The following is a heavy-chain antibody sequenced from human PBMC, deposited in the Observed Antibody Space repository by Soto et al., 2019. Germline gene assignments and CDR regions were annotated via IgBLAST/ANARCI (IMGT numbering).Heavy chain of an antibody. Sequence: QVQLQESGPGLVKPSQTLSLTCTVSGGSISSGGYCWSWIRQHPGKGLEWIGYIYYSGTTYYNPSLKSRVTISVDTSKNQFSLKLSSVTAADTAVYYCARASGSSMVRGVPTYWYFDLWGRGTLVTVSS. CDR2: IYYSGTT. CDR3: ARASGSSMVRGVPTYWYFDL. D-gene: IGHD3-10*01. CDR1: GGSISSGGYC. V-gene: IGHV4-31*03. J-gene: IGHJ2*01.